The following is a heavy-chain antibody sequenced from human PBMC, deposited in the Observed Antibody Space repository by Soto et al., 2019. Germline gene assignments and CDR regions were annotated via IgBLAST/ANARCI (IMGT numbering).Heavy chain of an antibody. D-gene: IGHD5-12*01. V-gene: IGHV3-49*03. CDR1: GFTFGEYA. J-gene: IGHJ6*02. Sequence: PGGSLRLSCTGSGFTFGEYAMSWFRQAPGKGLEWVGFIRSEAYGGTAEYAASVKGRFTISRDDSKNITYLQMSSLKSDDTAVYYCNRDRQTGYNFYYSFGMDVWGQGTTVTVSS. CDR2: IRSEAYGGTA. CDR3: NRDRQTGYNFYYSFGMDV.